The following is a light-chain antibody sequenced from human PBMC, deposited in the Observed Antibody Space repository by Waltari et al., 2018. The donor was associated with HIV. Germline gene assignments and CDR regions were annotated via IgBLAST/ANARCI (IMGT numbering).Light chain of an antibody. J-gene: IGKJ5*01. Sequence: EIVLTQSPGTLSLSPGERATLSCRASQGVPTNYVAWYQQSPGQAPSLIDYGTSIRHTGIPDRFSGSGSGTDFTLAISRLEPEDFAVYYCQQYGRSPITFGQGARLEIK. CDR1: QGVPTNY. CDR2: GTS. CDR3: QQYGRSPIT. V-gene: IGKV3-20*01.